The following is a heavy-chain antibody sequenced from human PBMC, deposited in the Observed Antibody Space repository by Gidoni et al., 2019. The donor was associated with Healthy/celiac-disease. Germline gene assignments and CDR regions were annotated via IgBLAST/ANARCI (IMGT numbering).Heavy chain of an antibody. CDR1: GGTFSSYA. V-gene: IGHV1-69*01. CDR3: ARERGYSRGDAFDI. J-gene: IGHJ3*02. CDR2: IIPTFGTA. D-gene: IGHD5-18*01. Sequence: QVQLVQSGAEVKKPGSSVKVSCKASGGTFSSYAISWVRQAPGQGLEWMGGIIPTFGTANHAQKSQGRSTITAAEPTSPAYMELSSLRSEETAVYYCARERGYSRGDAFDIWGQGTMVTVSS.